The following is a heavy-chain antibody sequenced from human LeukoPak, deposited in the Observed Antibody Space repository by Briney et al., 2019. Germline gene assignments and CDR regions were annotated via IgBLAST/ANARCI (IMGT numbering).Heavy chain of an antibody. CDR2: IYYSGST. D-gene: IGHD6-19*01. V-gene: IGHV4-59*08. CDR1: GGSISHYF. CDR3: AKTVAGYWYFDL. J-gene: IGHJ2*01. Sequence: SETLSLTCTVSGGSISHYFWSWIRQPPGKALEWIGYIYYSGSTNYNPSLKSRVTISVDPSKNQFSLKLNSVIAADTAVYYCAKTVAGYWYFDLWGRGTLDTVSS.